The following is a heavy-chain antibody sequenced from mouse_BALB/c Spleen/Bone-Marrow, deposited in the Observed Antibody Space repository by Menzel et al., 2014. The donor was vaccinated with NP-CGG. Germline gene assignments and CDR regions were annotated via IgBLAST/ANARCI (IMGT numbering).Heavy chain of an antibody. V-gene: IGHV2-9*02. CDR3: ARDYGSSYYAMDY. CDR2: IWAGGST. Sequence: VKVIESGPGLVAPSQSLSITCTVSGFSLTSYGVHWVRQPPGKGLEWLGVIWAGGSTNYNSALMSRLSISKDNSKSQVFLKMNSLQTDDTAMYYCARDYGSSYYAMDYWGQGTSATVSS. CDR1: GFSLTSYG. J-gene: IGHJ4*01. D-gene: IGHD1-1*01.